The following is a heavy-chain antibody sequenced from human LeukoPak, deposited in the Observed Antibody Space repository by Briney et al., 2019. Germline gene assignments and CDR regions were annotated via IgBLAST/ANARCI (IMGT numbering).Heavy chain of an antibody. D-gene: IGHD6-19*01. Sequence: SETLSLTCAVYGGSFSGYYWSWIRQPPGKGLEWIGEINHSGSTNYNPSLKSRVTISVDTSKNQFSLKLSSVAAADTAVYYCARVSSGWLAFAWFDPWGQGTLVTVSS. V-gene: IGHV4-34*01. CDR1: GGSFSGYY. CDR2: INHSGST. CDR3: ARVSSGWLAFAWFDP. J-gene: IGHJ5*02.